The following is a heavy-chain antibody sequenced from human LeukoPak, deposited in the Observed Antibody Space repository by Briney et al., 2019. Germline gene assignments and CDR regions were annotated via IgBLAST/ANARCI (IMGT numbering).Heavy chain of an antibody. D-gene: IGHD2-2*01. CDR3: ASYGSSTSCHKGY. V-gene: IGHV3-48*04. CDR2: ISSSRRTI. CDR1: GFTYSSYS. J-gene: IGHJ4*02. Sequence: GGPLRLSCAASGFTYSSYSMNWVRPAPGKGLEWVSYISSSRRTIYYTDAVKGRFTIYRDHANNSLYLQMNSLRAEDTGVYYCASYGSSTSCHKGYWGQGTLVTLSS.